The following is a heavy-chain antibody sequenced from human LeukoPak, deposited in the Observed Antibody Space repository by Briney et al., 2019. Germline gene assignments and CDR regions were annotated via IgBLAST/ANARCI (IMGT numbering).Heavy chain of an antibody. CDR3: AISLWIRRFDY. V-gene: IGHV5-10-1*01. J-gene: IGHJ4*02. CDR1: GYSFTSYL. D-gene: IGHD5-18*01. Sequence: GESLRISCKGSGYSFTSYLITWVRQMPGKGLEWMGNIDPSDSLTNYSPSFQGHVTISADKSISTAYLQWSSLKASDTAMYYCAISLWIRRFDYWGQGTLVTVSS. CDR2: IDPSDSLT.